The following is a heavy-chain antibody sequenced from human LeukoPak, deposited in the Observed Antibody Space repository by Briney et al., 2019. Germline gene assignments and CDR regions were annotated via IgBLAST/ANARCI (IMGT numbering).Heavy chain of an antibody. J-gene: IGHJ4*02. V-gene: IGHV1-69*13. Sequence: ASVKVSCKASGGTFSSYAISWVRQAPGQGLEWMGGIIPIFGTANYAQKFQGRVTITADESTSTAYMELSSLRSEDTAVYYCARGGIYDSRGYVDYWGQGTLFTAPS. D-gene: IGHD3-22*01. CDR2: IIPIFGTA. CDR3: ARGGIYDSRGYVDY. CDR1: GGTFSSYA.